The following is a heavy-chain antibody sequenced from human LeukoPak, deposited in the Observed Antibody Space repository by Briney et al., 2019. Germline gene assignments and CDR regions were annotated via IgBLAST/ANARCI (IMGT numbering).Heavy chain of an antibody. CDR3: ARDSCVGVGILTSYCPDF. CDR2: ISGRHAYI. V-gene: IGHV3-21*01. Sequence: PGGSLRLSCKVSGLTFSHYSMNWARQAPGRGPEWVSSISGRHAYIYYADSVKARFTIPRDNAENSIYLQMNSLRAEDTAVYYCARDSCVGVGILTSYCPDFWGQGTLVTVSS. CDR1: GLTFSHYS. D-gene: IGHD3-9*01. J-gene: IGHJ4*02.